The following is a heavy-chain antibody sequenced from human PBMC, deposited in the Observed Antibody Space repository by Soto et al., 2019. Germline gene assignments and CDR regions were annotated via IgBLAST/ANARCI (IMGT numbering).Heavy chain of an antibody. J-gene: IGHJ6*02. D-gene: IGHD5-18*01. Sequence: SETLSLTCTVSGGSIRSGGYYWSWVRQNPRRGLEWIGNIYYSGNTYYNPSLKSRLTISVDTSKNQFSLNLSSVTAADTAVYYCARDRLMATAGTARHSFGLDVWGQGTTVTVSS. V-gene: IGHV4-31*03. CDR3: ARDRLMATAGTARHSFGLDV. CDR2: IYYSGNT. CDR1: GGSIRSGGYY.